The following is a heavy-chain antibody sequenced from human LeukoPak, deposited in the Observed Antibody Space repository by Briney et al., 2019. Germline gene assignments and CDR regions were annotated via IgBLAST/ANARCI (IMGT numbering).Heavy chain of an antibody. CDR3: ATVNCGGDCYSPSYFDY. J-gene: IGHJ4*02. CDR2: ISSSSSYI. CDR1: GFTFSSYS. Sequence: GGSLRLSCAASGFTFSSYSMNWIRQAPGKGLEWVSSISSSSSYIYYADSVKGRFTISRDNAKNSLYLQMNSLRAEDTAVYYCATVNCGGDCYSPSYFDYWGQGTLVTVSS. D-gene: IGHD2-21*02. V-gene: IGHV3-21*01.